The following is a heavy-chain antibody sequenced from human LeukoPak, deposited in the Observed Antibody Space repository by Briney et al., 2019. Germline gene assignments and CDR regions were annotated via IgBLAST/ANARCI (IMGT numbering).Heavy chain of an antibody. D-gene: IGHD6-19*01. CDR3: AKDATYFGVAVVDY. V-gene: IGHV3-23*01. CDR1: GFTFSSYA. Sequence: GRSLRLSSAASGFTFSSYAMSWVRQAPRKGLEWVSAISGSGGSTYYADSVKGRFTISRDNSKNTLYLQMNSLGAEDTAVYYCAKDATYFGVAVVDYWGQGTLVTVSS. J-gene: IGHJ4*02. CDR2: ISGSGGST.